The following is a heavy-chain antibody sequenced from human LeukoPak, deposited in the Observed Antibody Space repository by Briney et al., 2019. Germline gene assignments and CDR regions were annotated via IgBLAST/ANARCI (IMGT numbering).Heavy chain of an antibody. CDR3: ASPTDFGVYGMDV. CDR2: IYYSGST. D-gene: IGHD3-3*01. CDR1: GGSISSSSYY. V-gene: IGHV4-39*01. Sequence: SETLSLTCTVSGGSISSSSYYWGWIRQPPGKGLEWIGSIYYSGSTYYNPSLKSRVTISVDTSKNQFSLKLSSVTAADTAVYYCASPTDFGVYGMDVWGQGTTVTASS. J-gene: IGHJ6*02.